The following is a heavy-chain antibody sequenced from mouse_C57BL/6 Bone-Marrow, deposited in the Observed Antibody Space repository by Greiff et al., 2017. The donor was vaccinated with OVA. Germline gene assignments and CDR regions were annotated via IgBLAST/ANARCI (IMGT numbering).Heavy chain of an antibody. D-gene: IGHD2-5*01. CDR2: IRSKSNYYAT. CDR1: GFSFNTYA. J-gene: IGHJ4*01. V-gene: IGHV10-1*01. CDR3: VRGSNYEMDY. Sequence: DAGGGLVQPKGSLKLSCAASGFSFNTYAMNWVRQAPGKGLEWVARIRSKSNYYATYYADSVKDRFTISRDDSESMLYLQMNNLKTEDTAMYYCVRGSNYEMDYWGQGTSVTVSS.